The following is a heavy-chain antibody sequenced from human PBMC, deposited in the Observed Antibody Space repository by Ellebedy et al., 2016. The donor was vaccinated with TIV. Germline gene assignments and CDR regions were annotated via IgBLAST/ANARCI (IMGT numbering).Heavy chain of an antibody. CDR1: GASISSSVYY. Sequence: MPSETLSLTCTVSGASISSSVYYWGWIRQPPGKGLEWIGSFSQSGSTYYNPSLTSRVTLSVDTSKNQFSLKLSSVTAADTAIFYCARHSTVTTIGTWGQGALVTVSS. CDR3: ARHSTVTTIGT. CDR2: FSQSGST. J-gene: IGHJ5*02. V-gene: IGHV4-39*01. D-gene: IGHD4-17*01.